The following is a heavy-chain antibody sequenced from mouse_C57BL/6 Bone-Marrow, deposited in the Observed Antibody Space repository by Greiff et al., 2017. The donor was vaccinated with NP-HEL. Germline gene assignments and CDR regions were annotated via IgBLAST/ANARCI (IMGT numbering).Heavy chain of an antibody. V-gene: IGHV1-61*01. CDR3: ARDGSKRYYYAMDY. CDR1: GYTFTSYW. D-gene: IGHD1-1*01. J-gene: IGHJ4*01. CDR2: IYPSDSET. Sequence: QVQLQQSGAELVRPGSSVKLSCKASGYTFTSYWMDWVKQRPGQGLEWIGNIYPSDSETHYNQKFKDKATLTVDKSSSTAYMQLSSLTSEDSAVYYCARDGSKRYYYAMDYWGQGTSVTVSS.